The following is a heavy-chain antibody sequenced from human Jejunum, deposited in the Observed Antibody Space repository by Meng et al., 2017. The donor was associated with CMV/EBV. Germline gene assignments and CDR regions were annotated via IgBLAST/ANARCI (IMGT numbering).Heavy chain of an antibody. J-gene: IGHJ4*02. CDR1: GGSFRTDNSS. Sequence: SGGSFRTDNSSWGWIRQPPGKGLEWIGTIFYTGGTYYNPSLKSRVTMSVDTSKNQFSLKLNSVTAADTAVYYCARDSLYGGDPDFDYWGQGTLVTVSS. V-gene: IGHV4-39*07. CDR3: ARDSLYGGDPDFDY. D-gene: IGHD2-21*02. CDR2: IFYTGGT.